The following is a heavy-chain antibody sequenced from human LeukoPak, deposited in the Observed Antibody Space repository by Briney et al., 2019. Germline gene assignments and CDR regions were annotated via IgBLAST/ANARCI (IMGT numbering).Heavy chain of an antibody. D-gene: IGHD6-13*01. J-gene: IGHJ4*02. CDR2: ISGSGGST. CDR3: VKPAASRKVAYYFDY. CDR1: GFTFSSYA. V-gene: IGHV3-23*01. Sequence: GGSLRLSCAASGFTFSSYAMSWVRQAPGKGLEWVSAISGSGGSTYYADSVKGRFTISRDNSKNTLYPQMISLRAEDTAVYYCVKPAASRKVAYYFDYWGQGTLVTVSS.